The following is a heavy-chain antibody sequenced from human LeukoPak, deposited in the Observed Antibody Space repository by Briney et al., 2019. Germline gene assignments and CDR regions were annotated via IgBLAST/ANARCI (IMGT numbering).Heavy chain of an antibody. CDR3: ASAPFGSIEYFQH. D-gene: IGHD3-16*01. J-gene: IGHJ1*01. Sequence: GGSLRLSCAASGFTFSSYSTSWVRQAPGKGLEWVSSISSSSSYIYYADSVKGRFTISRDNAKNSLYLQMNSLRAEDTAVYYCASAPFGSIEYFQHWGQGTLVTLSS. V-gene: IGHV3-21*01. CDR2: ISSSSSYI. CDR1: GFTFSSYS.